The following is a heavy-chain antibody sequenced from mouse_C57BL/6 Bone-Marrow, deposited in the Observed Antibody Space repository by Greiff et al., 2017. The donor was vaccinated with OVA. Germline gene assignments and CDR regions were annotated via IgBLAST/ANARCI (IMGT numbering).Heavy chain of an antibody. CDR1: GYSITSCYF. CDR2: IRYDGGN. D-gene: IGHD4-1*01. V-gene: IGHV3-6*01. J-gene: IGHJ2*01. Sequence: EVQLQQSGPGLVKPSHSLSLTCSVTGYSITSCYFWYWIRQFPGNQLEWVGFIRYDGGNNYNPTFKNQISFTRDKTKNQSFLKLNSVTTEDTATYYCARCKNVTGDYWGQGTTLTVSS. CDR3: ARCKNVTGDY.